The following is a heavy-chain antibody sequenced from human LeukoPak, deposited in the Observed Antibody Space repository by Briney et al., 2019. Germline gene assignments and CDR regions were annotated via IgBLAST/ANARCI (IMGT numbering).Heavy chain of an antibody. J-gene: IGHJ4*02. CDR2: IKQDGSEK. Sequence: PGGSLRLSCAASGFTFSSYWMSWVRQAPGKGLEWVANIKQDGSEKYYVDSVKGRFTISRDNAKNSLYLQMNSLRAEDTAVYYCATTKDTSSWYGSLGYWGQGTLVTVSS. D-gene: IGHD6-13*01. V-gene: IGHV3-7*01. CDR1: GFTFSSYW. CDR3: ATTKDTSSWYGSLGY.